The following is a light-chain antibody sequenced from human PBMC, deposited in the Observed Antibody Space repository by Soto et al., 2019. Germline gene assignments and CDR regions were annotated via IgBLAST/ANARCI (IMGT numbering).Light chain of an antibody. V-gene: IGKV1-9*01. CDR1: QGIYNY. J-gene: IGKJ5*01. Sequence: DIQLTQSPSFLSASVGDRVTITCRASQGIYNYLAWYQQKPGKAPKLLIHTASTLQSGVPSRFSGSGSGTEFTLTISSLQPEDFATYYCQHRHSYPITFGQGTRLE. CDR2: TAS. CDR3: QHRHSYPIT.